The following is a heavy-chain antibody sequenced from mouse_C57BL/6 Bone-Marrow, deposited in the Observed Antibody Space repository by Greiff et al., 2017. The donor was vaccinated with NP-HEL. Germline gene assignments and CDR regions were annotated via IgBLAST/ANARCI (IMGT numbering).Heavy chain of an antibody. CDR3: TTVDY. Sequence: QVQLQQPGAELVMPGASVKLSCKASGYTFTSYWMHWVKQRPGQGLEWIGEIAPSDSYTNYNQKFKGKSTLTVDKSSSTAYMQLSSLTSEDSAVYYCTTVDYWGQGTTLTVSS. D-gene: IGHD1-1*01. CDR2: IAPSDSYT. J-gene: IGHJ2*01. CDR1: GYTFTSYW. V-gene: IGHV1-69*01.